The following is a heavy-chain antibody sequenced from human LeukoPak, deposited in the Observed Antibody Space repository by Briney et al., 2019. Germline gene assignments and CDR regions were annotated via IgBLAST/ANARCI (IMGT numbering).Heavy chain of an antibody. CDR1: GFTFSSYG. J-gene: IGHJ3*02. CDR2: ISYDGSNK. V-gene: IGHV3-30*03. CDR3: ARDYGLGIRRGAFDI. D-gene: IGHD3-10*01. Sequence: GGSLRLSCAASGFTFSSYGMHWVRQAPGKGLEWVGVISYDGSNKYYADSVKGRFTISRDNSKNTLYLQMNSLRAEDTAVYYCARDYGLGIRRGAFDIWGQGTMVTVSS.